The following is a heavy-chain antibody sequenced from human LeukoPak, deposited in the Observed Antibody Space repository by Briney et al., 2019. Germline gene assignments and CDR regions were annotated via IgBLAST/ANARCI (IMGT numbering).Heavy chain of an antibody. CDR1: GGTFSSYA. CDR2: IIPIFGTA. J-gene: IGHJ4*02. D-gene: IGHD6-6*01. Sequence: SVKVSCKASGGTFSSYAISWVRQAPGQGLEWMGGIIPIFGTANYAQKFQGRVTITRDTSASTAYMELSSLRSEDMAVYYCARDSDLPGYSSSSFDYWGQGTLVTVSS. CDR3: ARDSDLPGYSSSSFDY. V-gene: IGHV1-69*05.